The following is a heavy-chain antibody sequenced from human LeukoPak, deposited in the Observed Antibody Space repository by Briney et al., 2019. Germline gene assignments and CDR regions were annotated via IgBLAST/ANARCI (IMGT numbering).Heavy chain of an antibody. J-gene: IGHJ4*02. V-gene: IGHV4-30-4*01. CDR1: GGSISSGSYF. Sequence: SQTLSLTCSVSGGSISSGSYFWSWIRQPPGKGLEWIGYVYYTGSTYYNPSLKSRVTISADTSKNQFSLNLTSVTAADTALYYCARGSTYSPIPKYWGQGTLVTVSS. D-gene: IGHD2-15*01. CDR3: ARGSTYSPIPKY. CDR2: VYYTGST.